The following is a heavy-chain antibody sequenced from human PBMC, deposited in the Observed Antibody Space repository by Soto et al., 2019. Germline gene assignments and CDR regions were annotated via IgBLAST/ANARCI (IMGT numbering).Heavy chain of an antibody. Sequence: GGSLRLSCSASGFMFSAYTMNWVRQAPGKGLEWLSSISDDSSYIDYADSLRGRFTVSRDNARNSLYLQIDSLGVEDTAVYYCATPYYFNHWGPGTLVTVSS. CDR3: ATPYYFNH. CDR2: ISDDSSYI. V-gene: IGHV3-21*03. J-gene: IGHJ1*01. D-gene: IGHD3-16*01. CDR1: GFMFSAYT.